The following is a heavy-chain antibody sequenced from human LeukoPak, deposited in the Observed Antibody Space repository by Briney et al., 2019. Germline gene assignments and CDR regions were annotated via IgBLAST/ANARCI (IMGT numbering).Heavy chain of an antibody. CDR2: IYYGGST. D-gene: IGHD6-19*01. V-gene: IGHV4-59*01. Sequence: SETLSLTCTVSGGSISTYYWSWIRQPPGKGLEWIGYIYYGGSTNYNPSLKSRVSISVDTSNNQFSLKLSSVTAADTAVYYCARGAVAAPYDAFDIWGQGTMVTVSS. CDR3: ARGAVAAPYDAFDI. CDR1: GGSISTYY. J-gene: IGHJ3*02.